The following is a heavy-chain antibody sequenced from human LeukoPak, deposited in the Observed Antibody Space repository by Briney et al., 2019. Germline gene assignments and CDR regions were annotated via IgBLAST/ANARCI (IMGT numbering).Heavy chain of an antibody. CDR2: IKYDGSEK. Sequence: GGSLRLSCEASGFTFSNYWMSWVRQAPGKGLEWVANIKYDGSEKYYVDSVKGRFTISRDNAENSLYLELNSLRVEDTAIYYCVRDRGSYRPIDYWGQGTLVTVSS. D-gene: IGHD1-26*01. CDR3: VRDRGSYRPIDY. CDR1: GFTFSNYW. V-gene: IGHV3-7*01. J-gene: IGHJ4*02.